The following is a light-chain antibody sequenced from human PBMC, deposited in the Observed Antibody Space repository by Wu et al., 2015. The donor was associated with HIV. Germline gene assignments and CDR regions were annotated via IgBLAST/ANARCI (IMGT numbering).Light chain of an antibody. CDR2: IAS. Sequence: EVVLTQSPGTLSLSPGDRVTLSCRANQTINNNFLAWYQQKPGQAPRLLLYIASSRATDIPDRFSGSGSGTDFTLTISRLEPEDFAVYYCQQYGDSLWTFGQGTKVEVK. CDR1: QTINNNF. CDR3: QQYGDSLWT. J-gene: IGKJ1*01. V-gene: IGKV3-20*01.